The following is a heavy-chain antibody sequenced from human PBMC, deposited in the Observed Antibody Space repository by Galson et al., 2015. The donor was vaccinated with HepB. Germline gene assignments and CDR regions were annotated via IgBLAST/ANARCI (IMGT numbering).Heavy chain of an antibody. J-gene: IGHJ4*02. D-gene: IGHD4-17*01. CDR1: GFTFSSYG. CDR2: IRYDGSNK. Sequence: SLRLSCAASGFTFSSYGMHWVRQAPGKGLEWVAFIRYDGSNKYYADSVKGRFTISRDNSKNTLYLQMNSLRAEDTAVYYCAKDLIGDYVHDYWGQGTLVTVSS. CDR3: AKDLIGDYVHDY. V-gene: IGHV3-30*02.